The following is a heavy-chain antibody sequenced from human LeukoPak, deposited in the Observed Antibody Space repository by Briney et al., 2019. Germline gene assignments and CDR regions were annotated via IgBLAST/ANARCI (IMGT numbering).Heavy chain of an antibody. CDR2: IYYSGST. V-gene: IGHV4-39*01. J-gene: IGHJ5*02. Sequence: PSETLSLTCTVSGGSISSSSYYWGWIRQPPGTGLEWIGSIYYSGSTYHNPSLKSRVTISVDTSKNQFSLKLSSVTAADTAVYYCARHGVYYGSGGWFDPWGQGTLVTVSS. D-gene: IGHD3-10*01. CDR3: ARHGVYYGSGGWFDP. CDR1: GGSISSSSYY.